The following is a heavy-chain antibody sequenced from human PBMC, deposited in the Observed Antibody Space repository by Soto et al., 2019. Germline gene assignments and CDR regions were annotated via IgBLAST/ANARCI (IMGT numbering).Heavy chain of an antibody. CDR2: IYPGDSDT. J-gene: IGHJ3*02. V-gene: IGHV5-51*01. CDR3: ARQRDVLLWFGEPNPLPDI. D-gene: IGHD3-10*01. CDR1: GYSFTSYW. Sequence: PGESLKISCKGSGYSFTSYWIGWVRQMPGKGLEWMGIIYPGDSDTRYSPSFQGQVTISADKSISTAYLQWSSLKASDTAMYYCARQRDVLLWFGEPNPLPDIWGQGTMVTVSS.